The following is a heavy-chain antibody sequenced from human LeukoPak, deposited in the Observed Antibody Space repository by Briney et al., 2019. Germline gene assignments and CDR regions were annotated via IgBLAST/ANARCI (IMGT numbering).Heavy chain of an antibody. Sequence: ASVKASCKASGYTFTTYGISWVRQAPGHGLEWMGWISAYNVYTNYAQKLQRRVTITTDTSTSTAYMELRSLRSDDTAVYYCARAGWYELPRYAFDIWGQGTMVTVSS. V-gene: IGHV1-18*01. CDR2: ISAYNVYT. J-gene: IGHJ3*02. D-gene: IGHD6-19*01. CDR1: GYTFTTYG. CDR3: ARAGWYELPRYAFDI.